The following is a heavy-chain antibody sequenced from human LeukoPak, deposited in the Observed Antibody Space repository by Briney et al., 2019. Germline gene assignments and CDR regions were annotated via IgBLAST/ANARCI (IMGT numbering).Heavy chain of an antibody. CDR3: AREGRDGYTLPLNY. Sequence: GASVKVSCKASGGTFSSYAISWVRQAPGQGLEWMGGIIPIFGTANYAQKFQGRVTITADENTSTAYMELSSLRSEDTAVYYCAREGRDGYTLPLNYWGQGTLVTVSS. V-gene: IGHV1-69*13. CDR2: IIPIFGTA. J-gene: IGHJ4*02. CDR1: GGTFSSYA. D-gene: IGHD5-24*01.